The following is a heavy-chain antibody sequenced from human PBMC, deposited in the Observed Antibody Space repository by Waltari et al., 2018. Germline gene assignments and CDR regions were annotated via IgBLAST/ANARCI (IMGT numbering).Heavy chain of an antibody. D-gene: IGHD3-3*01. CDR2: MYHSGLT. Sequence: QVQVQESGPGLVKPSETLSLTCAVSGYSISSGFYWGWVRQPPGKGLEWIGSMYHSGLTYYNPSLKSRVSISLDMSKNQVSLRLTSVTAADTAVYYCAREVRMEWISGDGFDIWGRGTMVTVSS. CDR3: AREVRMEWISGDGFDI. V-gene: IGHV4-38-2*02. J-gene: IGHJ3*02. CDR1: GYSISSGFY.